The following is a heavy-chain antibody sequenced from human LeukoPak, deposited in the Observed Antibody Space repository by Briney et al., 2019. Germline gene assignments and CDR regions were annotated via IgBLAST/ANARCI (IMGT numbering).Heavy chain of an antibody. CDR2: IVVGSGNT. CDR3: AADLNYYDSSGSGDY. D-gene: IGHD3-22*01. CDR1: GFTFTSFA. J-gene: IGHJ4*02. Sequence: ASVKVSCKASGFTFTSFAMQWVRQARGQRLEWIGWIVVGSGNTNYAQTFQERVTITRDMSTSTAYMELTSLRSEDTAVYYCAADLNYYDSSGSGDYWGQGTLVTVSS. V-gene: IGHV1-58*02.